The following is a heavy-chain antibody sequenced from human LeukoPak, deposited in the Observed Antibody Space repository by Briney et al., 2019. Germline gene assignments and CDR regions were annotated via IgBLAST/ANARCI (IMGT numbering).Heavy chain of an antibody. CDR3: AKLNLGEMAYFDS. CDR1: GFIFSSYV. CDR2: ISVGGGDT. V-gene: IGHV3-23*01. D-gene: IGHD3-16*01. J-gene: IGHJ4*02. Sequence: GGSLRLSCEASGFIFSSYVMGWVRQAPGKGLEWVSSISVGGGDTFASDAAKGRSTITRENSKNTLYLQMMGLRVEDTAVYFCAKLNLGEMAYFDSWGQGTLVTVSS.